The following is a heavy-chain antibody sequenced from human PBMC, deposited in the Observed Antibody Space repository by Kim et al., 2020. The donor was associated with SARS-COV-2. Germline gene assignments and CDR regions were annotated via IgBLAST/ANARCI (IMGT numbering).Heavy chain of an antibody. Sequence: SETLSLTCTVSGGSISSYYWSWIRQPPGKGLEWIGYIYYSGSTNYNPSLKSRVTISVDTSKNQFSLKLSSVTAADTAVYYCARAPTRMVLRAYSYYYGMDVWGQGTTVTVSS. CDR3: ARAPTRMVLRAYSYYYGMDV. J-gene: IGHJ6*02. CDR1: GGSISSYY. D-gene: IGHD2-21*01. V-gene: IGHV4-59*01. CDR2: IYYSGST.